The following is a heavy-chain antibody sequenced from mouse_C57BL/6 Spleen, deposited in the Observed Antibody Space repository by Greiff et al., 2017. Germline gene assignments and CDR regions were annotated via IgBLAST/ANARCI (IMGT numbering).Heavy chain of an antibody. CDR3: ARYYSNLREFAY. CDR2: INPGSGGT. D-gene: IGHD2-5*01. V-gene: IGHV1-54*01. CDR1: GYAFTNYL. J-gene: IGHJ3*01. Sequence: VHLVESGAELVRPGTSVKVSCKASGYAFTNYLIEWVKQRPGQGLEWIGVINPGSGGTNYNEKFKGKATLTADKSSSTAYMQLSSLTSEDSAVYFCARYYSNLREFAYWGQGTLVTVSA.